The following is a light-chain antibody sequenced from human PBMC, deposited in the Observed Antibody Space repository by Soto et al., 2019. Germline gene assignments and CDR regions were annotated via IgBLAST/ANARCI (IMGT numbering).Light chain of an antibody. V-gene: IGLV2-14*01. Sequence: QSALTQPASVSGSPGQSITISCTGTSSDVGGYNYVSWYQQHPGKAPKLMIYDVSNRPSGVSNRFSGSKSGNTASLTISGLQDEDEADYYGSSYTSSSTLRYVFGTGTKLTVL. CDR1: SSDVGGYNY. CDR2: DVS. CDR3: SSYTSSSTLRYV. J-gene: IGLJ1*01.